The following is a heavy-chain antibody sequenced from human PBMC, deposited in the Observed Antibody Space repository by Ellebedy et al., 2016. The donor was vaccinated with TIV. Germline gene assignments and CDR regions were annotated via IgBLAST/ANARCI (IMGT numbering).Heavy chain of an antibody. CDR1: GFTFSYYS. CDR2: ISHDGSNK. CDR3: ARGSSSRGYFDS. J-gene: IGHJ4*02. V-gene: IGHV3-30-3*01. D-gene: IGHD6-13*01. Sequence: GGSLRLSXAASGFTFSYYSLYWVRQDPGKGLEWVALISHDGSNKYHAESVKGRFTISRDDSKNTLYLQMNTLRTEDTAVYFCARGSSSRGYFDSWGQGTLVTVSS.